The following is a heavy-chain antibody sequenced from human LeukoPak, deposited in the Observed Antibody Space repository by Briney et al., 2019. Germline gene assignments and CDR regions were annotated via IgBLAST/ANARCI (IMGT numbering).Heavy chain of an antibody. Sequence: PSETLSLTCTVSGGSISSYYWGWIRQPPGKGLEWIGYIYDSGSTNYNPSLKSRVTISVDTSKNQFSLKMSSVTAADTAVYYCARGTAMVYWYFDLWGRGTLVTVSS. CDR1: GGSISSYY. J-gene: IGHJ2*01. CDR3: ARGTAMVYWYFDL. V-gene: IGHV4-59*01. D-gene: IGHD5-18*01. CDR2: IYDSGST.